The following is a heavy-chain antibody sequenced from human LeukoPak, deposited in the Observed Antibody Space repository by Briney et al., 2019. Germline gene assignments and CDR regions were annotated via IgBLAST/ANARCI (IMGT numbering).Heavy chain of an antibody. D-gene: IGHD6-19*01. CDR3: ARTGIAVAGPDY. CDR1: GYTFTSYD. V-gene: IGHV1-8*03. CDR2: MNPNSGNT. Sequence: ASVKVSCKASGYTFTSYDINWVRQATGQGLEWMGWMNPNSGNTGYAQKFQGRVTITRNTSISTAYMELSSLRSEDTAVYYCARTGIAVAGPDYWGQGTLVTVSS. J-gene: IGHJ4*02.